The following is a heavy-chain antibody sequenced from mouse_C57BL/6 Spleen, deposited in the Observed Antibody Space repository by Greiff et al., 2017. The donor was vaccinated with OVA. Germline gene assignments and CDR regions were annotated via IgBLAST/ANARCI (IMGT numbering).Heavy chain of an antibody. Sequence: QVQLQQSGAELVKPGASVKLSCKASGYTFTSYWMQWVKQRPGQGLEWIGEIDPSDSYTNYNQKFKGKATLTVDQSSSTAYMQLNSLTSEDSAVYYCAREGVYGSSPWFAYWGQGTLVTVSA. D-gene: IGHD1-1*01. CDR2: IDPSDSYT. CDR3: AREGVYGSSPWFAY. CDR1: GYTFTSYW. J-gene: IGHJ3*01. V-gene: IGHV1-50*01.